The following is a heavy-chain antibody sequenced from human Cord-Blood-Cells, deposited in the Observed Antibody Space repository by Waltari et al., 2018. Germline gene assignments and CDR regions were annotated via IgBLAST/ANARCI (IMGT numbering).Heavy chain of an antibody. CDR1: GVSTRSYS. J-gene: IGHJ3*02. Sequence: QVQLQASGPGLVKPSETLSPPCTVPGVSTRSYSWRWIRQPPWTGLVWIGYIYYSGSTNYNPSLKSRVTISVDTSNNQFSLKLSSVTAADTAVYYCARAIAAAGAFDIWGQGTMVTVSS. CDR2: IYYSGST. V-gene: IGHV4-59*01. CDR3: ARAIAAAGAFDI. D-gene: IGHD6-13*01.